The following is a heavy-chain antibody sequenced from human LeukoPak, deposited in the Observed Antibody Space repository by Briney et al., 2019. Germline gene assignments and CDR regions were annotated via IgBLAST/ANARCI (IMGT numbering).Heavy chain of an antibody. D-gene: IGHD2-15*01. J-gene: IGHJ4*02. Sequence: SETLSLTCTVSGGSISSYYWSGIRQPPGEGLEWIGYIYYSGSTNYNPSLKSRVTISVDTSKKQFSLKLSSVTAADTAVYYCARVASTFDYWGQGTLVTVSS. V-gene: IGHV4-59*01. CDR3: ARVASTFDY. CDR1: GGSISSYY. CDR2: IYYSGST.